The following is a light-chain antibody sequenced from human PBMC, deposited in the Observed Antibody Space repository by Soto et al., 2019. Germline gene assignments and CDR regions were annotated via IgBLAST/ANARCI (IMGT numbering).Light chain of an antibody. CDR2: GAS. Sequence: EIVLTQSPGTLSLFPGERATFSCRASQSVASSYLAWYQQKFGQAPRLLIYGASNRAAGIPDRFSGSGSGTDVTLTISRLEPEDSAVYFCQQYRSSPRTFGQGTKVEI. V-gene: IGKV3-20*01. CDR3: QQYRSSPRT. J-gene: IGKJ1*01. CDR1: QSVASSY.